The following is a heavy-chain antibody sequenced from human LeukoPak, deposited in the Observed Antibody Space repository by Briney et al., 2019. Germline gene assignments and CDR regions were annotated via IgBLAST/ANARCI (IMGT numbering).Heavy chain of an antibody. CDR2: IYYSGST. J-gene: IGHJ3*02. Sequence: SETLSLTCTVSGGSVSSGSYYWSWIRQPPGKGLEWIGYIYYSGSTNYNPSLKSRVTISVDTSKNQFSLRLSSVTAADTAVYHCATSTTHITAVDGFDIWGQGTMVTVSS. CDR3: ATSTTHITAVDGFDI. V-gene: IGHV4-61*01. CDR1: GGSVSSGSYY. D-gene: IGHD6-6*01.